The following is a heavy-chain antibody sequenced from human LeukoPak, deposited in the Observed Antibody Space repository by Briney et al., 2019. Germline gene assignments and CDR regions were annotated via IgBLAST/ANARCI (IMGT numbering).Heavy chain of an antibody. J-gene: IGHJ5*02. CDR1: GYTFTNYD. V-gene: IGHV1-8*02. CDR3: ARGNIALTGLSWFDP. D-gene: IGHD1-20*01. CDR2: LNPNNGKR. Sequence: ASVKVSCKASGYTFTNYDINWVRQTSGQGLEWMGWLNPNNGKRGYAQKFQGRVTITRDTSTSTAYIELSSLRSEDTAVYYCARGNIALTGLSWFDPWGQGTLVTVSS.